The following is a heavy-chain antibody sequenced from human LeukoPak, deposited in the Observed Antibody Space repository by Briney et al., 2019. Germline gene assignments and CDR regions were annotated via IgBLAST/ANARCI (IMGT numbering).Heavy chain of an antibody. Sequence: ASVKVSCKASGGTFSSYAISWVRQAPGQGLGWMGGIIPIFGTANYAQKFQGRVTITADESTSTAYMELSSLRSEDTAVYYCARVIGYSGYETFDYWGQGTLVAVSS. CDR2: IIPIFGTA. J-gene: IGHJ4*02. D-gene: IGHD5-12*01. V-gene: IGHV1-69*13. CDR3: ARVIGYSGYETFDY. CDR1: GGTFSSYA.